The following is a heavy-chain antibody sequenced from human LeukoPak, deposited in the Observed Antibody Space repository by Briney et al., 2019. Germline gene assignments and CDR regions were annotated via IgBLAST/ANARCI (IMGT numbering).Heavy chain of an antibody. CDR1: GGSINSYY. J-gene: IGHJ4*02. V-gene: IGHV4-59*01. Sequence: PSETLSLTCTVSGGSINSYYWSWIRQPPGKGLEWIGYIYYSGSTNYNPSLKSRVTISVDTSKNQFSLRLSSVTAADTAVYYCARGRRRYYFDYWGQGTLVTVSS. D-gene: IGHD3-10*01. CDR3: ARGRRRYYFDY. CDR2: IYYSGST.